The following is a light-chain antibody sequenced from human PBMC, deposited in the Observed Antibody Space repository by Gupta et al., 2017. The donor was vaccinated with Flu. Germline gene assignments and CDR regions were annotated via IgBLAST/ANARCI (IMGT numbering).Light chain of an antibody. CDR2: DAS. CDR1: QGISSY. V-gene: IGKV1-9*01. J-gene: IGKJ5*01. CDR3: QQVNSYPLT. Sequence: DIQLTQSPSFLSASVGDRVTIPCRASQGISSYLAWYQQKPGKAPKLLIYDASTLQSGVPSRFSGSGSGTEFTLTISSLQPEDFATYYCQQVNSYPLTFGQGTRLEIK.